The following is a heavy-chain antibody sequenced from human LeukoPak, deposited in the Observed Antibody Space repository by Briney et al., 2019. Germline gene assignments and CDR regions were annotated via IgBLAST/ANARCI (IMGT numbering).Heavy chain of an antibody. CDR3: ARGAGTVTDY. J-gene: IGHJ4*02. D-gene: IGHD4-17*01. V-gene: IGHV3-33*01. CDR1: GFTFSSYG. CDR2: IWYDGSNK. Sequence: GGSLRLPCAAPGFTFSSYGMHGSRQAPAKGLEWVAVIWYDGSNKYYADSVKGRFTISRDNSKNTLYLQMNSLRAEDTAVYYCARGAGTVTDYWGQGTLVTVSS.